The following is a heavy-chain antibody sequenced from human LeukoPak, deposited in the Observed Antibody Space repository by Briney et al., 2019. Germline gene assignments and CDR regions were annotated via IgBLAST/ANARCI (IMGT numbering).Heavy chain of an antibody. V-gene: IGHV1-18*01. Sequence: ASVKVSCKASGYSFTSYAITWVRQAPGQGLEWMGWISAHNGNTNYAQKPQGRVTMTTDTSTGTAYMELRSLRSDDTAIYYCARDYYGNSGGYFDYWGQGTLVTVSS. CDR3: ARDYYGNSGGYFDY. CDR1: GYSFTSYA. CDR2: ISAHNGNT. D-gene: IGHD3-22*01. J-gene: IGHJ4*02.